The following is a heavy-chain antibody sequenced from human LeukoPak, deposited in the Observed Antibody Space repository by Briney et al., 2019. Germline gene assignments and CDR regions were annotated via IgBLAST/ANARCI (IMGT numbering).Heavy chain of an antibody. CDR3: ARDRAWNYFDY. CDR2: ISNDGSRK. CDR1: GFTFSRHS. Sequence: GGSLRLSCAPSGFTFSRHSMHWVRQAPGKGLEWVAIISNDGSRKYYAHSVEGRFTISRDNSKNTLYLRMDSLRAEDTAVYYCARDRAWNYFDYWGQGTLVTVSS. J-gene: IGHJ4*02. D-gene: IGHD3-3*01. V-gene: IGHV3-30*03.